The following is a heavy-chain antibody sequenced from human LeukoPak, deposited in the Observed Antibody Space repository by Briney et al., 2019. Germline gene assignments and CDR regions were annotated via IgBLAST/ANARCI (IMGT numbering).Heavy chain of an antibody. CDR1: GFPFSSYG. CDR2: IRYDGSNK. Sequence: GGPLRLSCAASGFPFSSYGMHWVRQATGKGLEGVAFIRYDGSNKYYADSVKGRLTISRDNSKNTLYLQMNSLRAEDTAVYYCASLWFGELFGFDYWGQGTLVTVSS. V-gene: IGHV3-30*02. D-gene: IGHD3-10*01. CDR3: ASLWFGELFGFDY. J-gene: IGHJ4*02.